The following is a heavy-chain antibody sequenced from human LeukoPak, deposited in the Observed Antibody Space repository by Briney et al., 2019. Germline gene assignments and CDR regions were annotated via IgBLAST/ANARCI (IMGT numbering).Heavy chain of an antibody. CDR1: GFTFSSYA. D-gene: IGHD5-24*01. J-gene: IGHJ5*02. CDR3: AKDSSDGYFVRANWFDP. V-gene: IGHV3-23*01. Sequence: PGGSLRLSCAASGFTFSSYATSWVRQAPGKGLEWVSAISGSGGSTYYADSVKGRFTISRDNSKNTLYLQMNSLRAEDTAVYYCAKDSSDGYFVRANWFDPWGQGTLVTVSS. CDR2: ISGSGGST.